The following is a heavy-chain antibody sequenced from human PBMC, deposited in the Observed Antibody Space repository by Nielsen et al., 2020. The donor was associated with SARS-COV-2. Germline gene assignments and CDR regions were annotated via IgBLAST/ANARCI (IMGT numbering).Heavy chain of an antibody. D-gene: IGHD4-11*01. CDR2: INHSGST. Sequence: RQAPGKGLEWIGEINHSGSTNYNPSLKSRVTISVDTSKNQFSLKLSSVTAADTAVYYCARGRSDPPFTVRRSYHYYYYMDVWGKGTTVTVSS. V-gene: IGHV4-34*01. J-gene: IGHJ6*03. CDR3: ARGRSDPPFTVRRSYHYYYYMDV.